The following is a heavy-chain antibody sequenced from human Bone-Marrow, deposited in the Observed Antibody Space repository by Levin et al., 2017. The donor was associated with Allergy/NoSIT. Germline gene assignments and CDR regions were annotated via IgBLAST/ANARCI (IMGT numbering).Heavy chain of an antibody. CDR2: ISGSGSNT. Sequence: PGGSLRLSCAASGLIFSNYAMNWVRQAPGKGLEWVSQISGSGSNTHHADSVRGRFTFSRDNSNNTVYLQMNSLRADDTAVYYCAGYDTSGYHSPCDYWGQGALVAVSS. CDR1: GLIFSNYA. J-gene: IGHJ4*02. D-gene: IGHD3-22*01. V-gene: IGHV3-23*01. CDR3: AGYDTSGYHSPCDY.